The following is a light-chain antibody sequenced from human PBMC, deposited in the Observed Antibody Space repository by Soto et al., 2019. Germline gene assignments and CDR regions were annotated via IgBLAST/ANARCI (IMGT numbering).Light chain of an antibody. V-gene: IGLV1-44*01. Sequence: QSVLTQPPSASGTPGQRVTISCSGSSSNIGSNTVNWYQHLPGTAPKLLIYNNNQRPSGVPDRFSGSKSGTSASLAISGLQSEDEADYYCAAWVDSLNGDVFGTGTKVTVL. CDR3: AAWVDSLNGDV. CDR1: SSNIGSNT. CDR2: NNN. J-gene: IGLJ1*01.